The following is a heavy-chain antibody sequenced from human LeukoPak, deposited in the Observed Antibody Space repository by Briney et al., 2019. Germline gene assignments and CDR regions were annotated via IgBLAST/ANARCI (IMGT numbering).Heavy chain of an antibody. CDR3: AKADWNYVSNDY. V-gene: IGHV3-23*01. CDR1: GFTFTKCA. CDR2: ITATGDTA. D-gene: IGHD1-7*01. J-gene: IGHJ4*02. Sequence: GGSLRLSCVASGFTFTKCAMSWIRQAPGKGLEWVAIITATGDTAYYADSVKGRFTISRDNSKNTLYLQMNSLRAEDTAVYYCAKADWNYVSNDYWGQGTLVTVSS.